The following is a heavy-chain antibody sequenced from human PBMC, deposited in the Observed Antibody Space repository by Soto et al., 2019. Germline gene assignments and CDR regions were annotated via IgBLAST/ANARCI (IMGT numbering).Heavy chain of an antibody. V-gene: IGHV1-69*13. J-gene: IGHJ6*02. CDR1: GGTFSSYA. D-gene: IGHD1-20*01. Sequence: SVKVSCKASGGTFSSYAISWVRQAPGQGLEWMGGIIPIFGTANYAQKFQGRVTITADESTSTAYMELSSLRSEDTAMYYCAREVRGITGTVGPYYYYGMDVWGQGTTVTVSS. CDR2: IIPIFGTA. CDR3: AREVRGITGTVGPYYYYGMDV.